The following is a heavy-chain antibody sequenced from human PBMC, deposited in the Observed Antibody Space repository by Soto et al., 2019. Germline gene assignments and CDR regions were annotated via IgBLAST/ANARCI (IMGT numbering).Heavy chain of an antibody. Sequence: SETLSLTCTVSGGSVSSGSYYWSWIRQPPGKGLEWIGYIYYSGSTNYNPSLKSRVTISVDTSKNQFSLKLSSVTAADTAVYYCARGGIVVVPAAIYYYGMDVWGQGTTVTVS. V-gene: IGHV4-61*01. CDR2: IYYSGST. CDR3: ARGGIVVVPAAIYYYGMDV. D-gene: IGHD2-2*01. CDR1: GGSVSSGSYY. J-gene: IGHJ6*02.